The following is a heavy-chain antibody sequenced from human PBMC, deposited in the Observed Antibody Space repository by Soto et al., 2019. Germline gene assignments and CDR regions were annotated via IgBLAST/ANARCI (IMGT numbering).Heavy chain of an antibody. J-gene: IGHJ4*02. CDR2: VNHSGST. CDR1: GGSFSGYY. D-gene: IGHD3-3*02. Sequence: SETLSLTCAVYGGSFSGYYWSWIRQPPGKGLEWIGEVNHSGSTNYNPSLKSRVTISVDTSKNQFSLKLSSVTAADTAVYYCARVLAPYWGQGTLVTVSS. V-gene: IGHV4-34*01. CDR3: ARVLAPY.